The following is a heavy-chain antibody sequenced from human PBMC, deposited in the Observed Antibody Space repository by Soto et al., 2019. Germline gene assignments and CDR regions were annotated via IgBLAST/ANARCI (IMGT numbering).Heavy chain of an antibody. D-gene: IGHD3-3*01. CDR2: ISSSSSYI. CDR1: GFTFSSYS. J-gene: IGHJ6*02. V-gene: IGHV3-21*01. Sequence: PGGSLRLSCAASGFTFSSYSMNWVRQAPGKGLEWVSSISSSSSYIYYADSVKGRFTISRDNAKNSLYLQMNSLRAEDTAVYYCAREPYYDFWSGYYEGGIPVPYYYGMDVWGQGTTVTVSS. CDR3: AREPYYDFWSGYYEGGIPVPYYYGMDV.